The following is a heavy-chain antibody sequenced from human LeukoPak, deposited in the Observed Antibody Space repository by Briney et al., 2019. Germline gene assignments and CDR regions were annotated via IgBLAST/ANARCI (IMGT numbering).Heavy chain of an antibody. J-gene: IGHJ4*02. CDR3: TIMGGDSSDYYGVFDY. CDR1: GYSISSSNW. Sequence: PSETLSLTCTVSGYSISSSNWWGWIRQPPGKGLEWIGYIYYSGTIYYDPSLKSRVTMSVDTSKNQFSLKLSSVTAVDTAVYYCTIMGGDSSDYYGVFDYWGQGTLVTVSS. V-gene: IGHV4-28*05. CDR2: IYYSGTI. D-gene: IGHD3-22*01.